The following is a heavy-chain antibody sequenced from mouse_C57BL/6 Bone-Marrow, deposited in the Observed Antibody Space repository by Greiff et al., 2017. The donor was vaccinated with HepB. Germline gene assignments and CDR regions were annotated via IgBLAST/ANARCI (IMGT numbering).Heavy chain of an antibody. CDR3: TRGRLRPSWFAY. D-gene: IGHD3-2*02. Sequence: EVQLVESGEGLVKPGGSLKLSCAASGFTFSSYAMSWVRQTPEKRLEWVAYISSGGDYIYYADTVKGRFTISRDNARNTLYLQMSSLKSEDTAMYYWTRGRLRPSWFAYWGQGTLVTVSA. J-gene: IGHJ3*01. CDR1: GFTFSSYA. V-gene: IGHV5-9-1*02. CDR2: ISSGGDYI.